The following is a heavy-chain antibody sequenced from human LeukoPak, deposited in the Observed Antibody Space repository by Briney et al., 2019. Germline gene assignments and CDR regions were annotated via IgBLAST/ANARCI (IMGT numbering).Heavy chain of an antibody. Sequence: SETLSLTCTVSGGSISSYYWSWIRQPAGKGLEWIGRIYTSGSTYYNPSLKSRVTISVDTSKNQFSLKLISVTAADTAVYYCARGRYYEPFDYWGQGTLVTVSS. CDR1: GGSISSYY. D-gene: IGHD3-22*01. CDR2: IYTSGST. CDR3: ARGRYYEPFDY. J-gene: IGHJ4*02. V-gene: IGHV4-4*07.